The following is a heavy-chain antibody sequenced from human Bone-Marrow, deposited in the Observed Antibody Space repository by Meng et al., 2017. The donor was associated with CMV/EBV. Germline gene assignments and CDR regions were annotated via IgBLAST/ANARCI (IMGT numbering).Heavy chain of an antibody. Sequence: GESLKISCAVSGFTFNAYSMSWVRQAPGKGLEWVSAISGSGGSTYYADSVKGRFTISRDNSKNTLYLQMNSLRAENTAVYYCARDTGVVAAFDYWGQGTLVTASS. D-gene: IGHD2-15*01. CDR1: GFTFNAYS. CDR2: ISGSGGST. CDR3: ARDTGVVAAFDY. J-gene: IGHJ4*02. V-gene: IGHV3-23*01.